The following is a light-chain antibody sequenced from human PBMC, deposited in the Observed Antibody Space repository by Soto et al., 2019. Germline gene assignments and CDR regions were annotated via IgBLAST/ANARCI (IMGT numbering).Light chain of an antibody. CDR2: EAS. CDR3: QQNYSTPPWT. V-gene: IGKV1-39*01. Sequence: DIHLTQSPSSLSASVGDQVTITGRASQSIRSYLNWVQQKPGKAPKLMIYEASSLQTGVPSRFSGSGSGTDFSLTISSLQPEDFATYYCQQNYSTPPWTFGQGTKVDIK. CDR1: QSIRSY. J-gene: IGKJ1*01.